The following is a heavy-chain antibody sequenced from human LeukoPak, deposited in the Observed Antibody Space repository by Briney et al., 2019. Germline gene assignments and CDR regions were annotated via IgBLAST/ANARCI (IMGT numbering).Heavy chain of an antibody. CDR3: AKDPFFDY. CDR1: GGFITSSNSH. CDR2: IYYSGST. J-gene: IGHJ4*02. Sequence: SETLSLTCTVSGGFITSSNSHWGWIRQPPGKGLEWVGTIYYSGSTYYKSSLKSRVTISVDTSKNQFSLKLSSVTAADTAIYYCAKDPFFDYWGQGTLVTVSS. V-gene: IGHV4-39*07.